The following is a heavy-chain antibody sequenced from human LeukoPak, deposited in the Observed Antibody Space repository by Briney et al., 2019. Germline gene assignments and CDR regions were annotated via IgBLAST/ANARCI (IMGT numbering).Heavy chain of an antibody. Sequence: SETLSLTCTVSGGSIITYYWSWIRQPAGKGLEWIGRIYSSGTTNYNPSLKSRVTMSVDTSKNQFSLKLSSVTAADTAVYYCARDQDYYGSGFDYWGQGTLVTVSS. D-gene: IGHD3-10*01. CDR3: ARDQDYYGSGFDY. CDR2: IYSSGTT. V-gene: IGHV4-4*07. J-gene: IGHJ4*02. CDR1: GGSIITYY.